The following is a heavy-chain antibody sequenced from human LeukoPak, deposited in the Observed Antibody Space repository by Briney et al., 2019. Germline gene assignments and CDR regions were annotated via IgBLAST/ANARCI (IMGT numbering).Heavy chain of an antibody. CDR1: GGTFSSYA. Sequence: SVKASCKASGGTFSSYAISWVRQAPGQGLEWMGGIIPIFGTANYAQKFQGRVTITADESTSTAYMELSSLRSEDTAVYYCARARRDGYNPNWFDPWGQGTLVTVSS. CDR2: IIPIFGTA. V-gene: IGHV1-69*13. D-gene: IGHD5-24*01. CDR3: ARARRDGYNPNWFDP. J-gene: IGHJ5*02.